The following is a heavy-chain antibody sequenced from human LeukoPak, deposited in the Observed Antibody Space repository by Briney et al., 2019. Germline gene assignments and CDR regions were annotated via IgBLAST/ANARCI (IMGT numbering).Heavy chain of an antibody. CDR3: ARRINSGWYESWFDP. D-gene: IGHD6-19*01. CDR2: INHSGST. V-gene: IGHV4-34*01. Sequence: SETLSLTCAVYGGSFSGYYWSWIRQPPGKGLEWIGEINHSGSTNYNPSLKSRVTISVDTSKNQFSLKLNSVTAADTAVYYCARRINSGWYESWFDPWGQGTLVTVSS. J-gene: IGHJ5*02. CDR1: GGSFSGYY.